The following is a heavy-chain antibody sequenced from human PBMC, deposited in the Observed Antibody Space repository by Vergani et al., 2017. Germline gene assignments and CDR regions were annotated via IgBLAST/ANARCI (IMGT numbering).Heavy chain of an antibody. V-gene: IGHV3-21*01. CDR3: VRDRDYDIMTGDSKYFDS. D-gene: IGHD3-9*01. CDR1: GFIFRNYN. Sequence: EVQLAESGGGLVKPGGSLRLSCVASGFIFRNYNMNWVRQAPGRGLEGVSAISLSGNYIYYADSVKGRFAISRDNANSSLHLQMNSLRAEDTAVYYCVRDRDYDIMTGDSKYFDSWGQGTLVTVSS. J-gene: IGHJ4*02. CDR2: ISLSGNYI.